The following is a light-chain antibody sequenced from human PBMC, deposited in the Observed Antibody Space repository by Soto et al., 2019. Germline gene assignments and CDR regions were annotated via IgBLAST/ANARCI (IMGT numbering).Light chain of an antibody. CDR2: GAS. Sequence: EIVLTQSPGVLSLSPGERASLSSVASQSISSSFLAWYQQKPGQAPRLLIYGASSRATGIPDRFSGTGSETDFTLTISRLEPEDFAVYYCQQYDNSPITFGQGTRLEIK. CDR3: QQYDNSPIT. J-gene: IGKJ5*01. CDR1: QSISSSF. V-gene: IGKV3-20*01.